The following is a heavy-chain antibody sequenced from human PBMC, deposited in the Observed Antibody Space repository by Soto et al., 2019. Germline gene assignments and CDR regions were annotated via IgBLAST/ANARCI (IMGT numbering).Heavy chain of an antibody. J-gene: IGHJ4*02. D-gene: IGHD4-17*01. CDR3: AGGPDYLLVCRY. Sequence: QVQLVESGGGVVQPGRSLRLSCAASGFTFSSYGMHWVRQAPGKGLEWVAVIWYDGSNKYYADSVKGRFTISRDNSKNTLYLQMNSLRAEDTAVYYCAGGPDYLLVCRYWGQGTLVTVSS. CDR2: IWYDGSNK. CDR1: GFTFSSYG. V-gene: IGHV3-33*01.